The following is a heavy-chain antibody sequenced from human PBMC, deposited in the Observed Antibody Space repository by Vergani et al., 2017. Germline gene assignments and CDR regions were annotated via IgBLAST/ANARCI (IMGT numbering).Heavy chain of an antibody. V-gene: IGHV3-30-3*01. J-gene: IGHJ4*02. D-gene: IGHD2-2*02. CDR2: ISFDGTNE. CDR3: VRDRGLCAGGRCYTEAWDY. Sequence: VQLVESGGGLVQPGGSLRLSCVVSGFALNRHAMYWVRQAPGKGLEWVVGISFDGTNEYYPDLVKGRFIISRDIAKNTLYLQVRSLRLEDTGVYHCVRDRGLCAGGRCYTEAWDYWGQGTPVTVSS. CDR1: GFALNRHA.